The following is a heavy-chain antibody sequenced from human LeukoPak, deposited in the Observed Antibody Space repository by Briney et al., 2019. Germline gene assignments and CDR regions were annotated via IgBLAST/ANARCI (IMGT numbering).Heavy chain of an antibody. CDR2: IYTSGST. CDR3: ARQTLRYNWNLPFDP. J-gene: IGHJ5*02. V-gene: IGHV4-4*09. Sequence: SETLSLTCTVSGGSISSYYWSWIRQPPGKGLEWIGYIYTSGSTNYNPSLKSRVTISVDTSKNQFSLKVSSVTAADTAVYYCARQTLRYNWNLPFDPWGQGTLVTVSS. D-gene: IGHD1-7*01. CDR1: GGSISSYY.